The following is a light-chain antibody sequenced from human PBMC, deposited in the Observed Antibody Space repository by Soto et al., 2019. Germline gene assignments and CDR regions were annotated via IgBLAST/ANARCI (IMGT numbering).Light chain of an antibody. V-gene: IGKV3-20*01. Sequence: EIVLTHSPGTLSLSPGERATLSCRASQSVSSSYLAWYQQKPGQAPRLLIYGASSRAPGIPDRFSGSGSGTDFTLTISRLEPEDFAVYYCQQYGSSPRTFGQGTKVDIK. CDR1: QSVSSSY. CDR3: QQYGSSPRT. J-gene: IGKJ1*01. CDR2: GAS.